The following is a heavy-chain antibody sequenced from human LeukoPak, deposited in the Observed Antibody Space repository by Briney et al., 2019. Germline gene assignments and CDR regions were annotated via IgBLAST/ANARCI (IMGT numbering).Heavy chain of an antibody. D-gene: IGHD3-3*01. CDR2: MYYDGST. CDR1: GGSISSGAYC. Sequence: PSETLSLTCTVSGGSISSGAYCWSWIRQRPGKGLKWIGYMYYDGSTYSNPSLKSRLTISVDTSKNQFSLKLSSVTAADTAVYYCARGPYYDFWSGYPYMDVWGKGTTVTVSS. CDR3: ARGPYYDFWSGYPYMDV. V-gene: IGHV4-31*03. J-gene: IGHJ6*03.